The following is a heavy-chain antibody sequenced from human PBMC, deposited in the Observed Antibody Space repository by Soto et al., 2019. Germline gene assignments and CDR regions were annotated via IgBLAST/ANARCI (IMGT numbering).Heavy chain of an antibody. CDR3: AKARGYSYGHNWFDP. CDR2: INHSGST. Sequence: PSETLSLTCAVYGGSFSGYYWSWIRQPPGKGLEWIGEINHSGSTNYNPSLKSRVTISVDTSKNQFSLKLSSVTAEDTAVYYCAKARGYSYGHNWFDPWGQGTLVTVSS. D-gene: IGHD5-18*01. CDR1: GGSFSGYY. J-gene: IGHJ5*02. V-gene: IGHV4-34*01.